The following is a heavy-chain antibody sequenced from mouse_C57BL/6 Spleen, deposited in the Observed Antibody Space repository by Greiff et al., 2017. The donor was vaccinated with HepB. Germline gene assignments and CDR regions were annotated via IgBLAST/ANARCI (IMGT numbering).Heavy chain of an antibody. D-gene: IGHD2-1*01. Sequence: EVMLVESGTVLARPGASVKMSCKTSGYTFTSYWMHWVKQRPGQGLEWIGAIYPGNSDTSYNQKFKGKAKLTAVTSASTAYMELSSLTNEDSAVYYCSRGKVIYYGNCGYFDYWGQGTTLTVSS. CDR1: GYTFTSYW. J-gene: IGHJ2*01. CDR3: SRGKVIYYGNCGYFDY. CDR2: IYPGNSDT. V-gene: IGHV1-5*01.